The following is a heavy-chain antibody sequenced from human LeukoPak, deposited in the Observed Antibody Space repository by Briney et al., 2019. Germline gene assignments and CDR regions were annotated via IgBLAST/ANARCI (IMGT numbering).Heavy chain of an antibody. CDR2: FDPEDGET. CDR3: ASRPDQHLLYYFDY. Sequence: ASVKVSCKVSGYTLTELSMHWVRQAPGKGLEWMGGFDPEDGETIYAQKFQGRVTMTSDASISTAYMELSSLRSDDTAVYYCASRPDQHLLYYFDYWGQGALVTVSS. V-gene: IGHV1-24*01. J-gene: IGHJ4*02. CDR1: GYTLTELS. D-gene: IGHD2-15*01.